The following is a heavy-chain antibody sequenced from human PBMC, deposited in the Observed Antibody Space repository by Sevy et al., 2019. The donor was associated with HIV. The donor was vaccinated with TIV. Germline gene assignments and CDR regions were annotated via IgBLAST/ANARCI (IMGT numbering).Heavy chain of an antibody. J-gene: IGHJ6*02. D-gene: IGHD3-3*01. CDR1: GYTLSKLP. CDR2: FDPEDGET. Sequence: ASVKVSCKVSGYTLSKLPMHWVRQAPGKGLEWMGGFDPEDGETIYAQKFQGRVIMTEDTSSDTAYMELSSLGSEDTAVYYCATLDFWSDYPFYGVDVWGQGTTVTVS. V-gene: IGHV1-24*01. CDR3: ATLDFWSDYPFYGVDV.